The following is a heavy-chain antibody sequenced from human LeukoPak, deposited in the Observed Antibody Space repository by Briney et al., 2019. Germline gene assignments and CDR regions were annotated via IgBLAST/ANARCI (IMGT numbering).Heavy chain of an antibody. CDR1: GFSFRSYI. V-gene: IGHV3-48*04. J-gene: IGHJ4*02. Sequence: PGGSLRLSCTASGFSFRSYILNWVRQSPGKGLEWISYIGGGGDAIYYAESVRGRLTISRDNARNSVYLQVNSLRVEDTAVYYCVRGGQGRDDYFDYWGQGTLVTVSS. CDR2: IGGGGDAI. CDR3: VRGGQGRDDYFDY.